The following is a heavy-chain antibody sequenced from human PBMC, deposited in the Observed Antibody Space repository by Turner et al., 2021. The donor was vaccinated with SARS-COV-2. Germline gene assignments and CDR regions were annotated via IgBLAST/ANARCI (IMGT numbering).Heavy chain of an antibody. CDR2: IYYSGST. Sequence: QLPLPDSGPDLVIPSETLSLTFTLSVRSFSISNYYWGWIRQPPGKGLEWIGSIYYSGSTYDNPSVKSRVTISVDASKNQFARKLSSVTAADTAVYYCARLLNPGSYYYYYYGMDVWGQGTTVTVSS. CDR1: VRSFSISNYY. J-gene: IGHJ6*02. D-gene: IGHD3-10*01. CDR3: ARLLNPGSYYYYYYGMDV. V-gene: IGHV4-39*01.